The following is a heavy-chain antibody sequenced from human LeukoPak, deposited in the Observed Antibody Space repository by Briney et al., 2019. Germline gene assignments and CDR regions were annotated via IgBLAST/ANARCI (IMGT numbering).Heavy chain of an antibody. J-gene: IGHJ5*02. CDR3: ARGLKNYGDYGLVGGWFDP. V-gene: IGHV4-31*03. CDR2: IYYSGST. D-gene: IGHD4-17*01. Sequence: SQTLSLTCTVPGGSISSGGYYWSWIRQHPGKGLEWIGYIYYSGSTYYNPSLKSRVTISVDTSKNQFSLKLSSVTAADTAVYYCARGLKNYGDYGLVGGWFDPWGQGTLVTVSS. CDR1: GGSISSGGYY.